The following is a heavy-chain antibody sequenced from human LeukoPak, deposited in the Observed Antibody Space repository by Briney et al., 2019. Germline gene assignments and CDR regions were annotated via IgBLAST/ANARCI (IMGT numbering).Heavy chain of an antibody. D-gene: IGHD3-22*01. CDR1: GFTFSSYG. CDR2: IRYDGSNK. J-gene: IGHJ1*01. V-gene: IGHV3-30*02. CDR3: AKYPYYYDSSGYYAEYFQH. Sequence: GGSLRLSCAASGFTFSSYGMHWVRQAPGKGLEWVAFIRYDGSNKYYADSVRGRFTISRDNSKNTLYLQMNSLRAEDTAVYYCAKYPYYYDSSGYYAEYFQHWGQGTLVTVSS.